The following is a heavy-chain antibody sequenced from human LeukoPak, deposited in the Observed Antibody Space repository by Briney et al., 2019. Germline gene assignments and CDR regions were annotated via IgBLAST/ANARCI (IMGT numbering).Heavy chain of an antibody. D-gene: IGHD3-9*01. CDR2: INHSGST. J-gene: IGHJ4*02. CDR1: GGSISSGGYS. V-gene: IGHV4-30-2*01. Sequence: SETLSLTCAVSGGSISSGGYSWSWIRQPPGQGLEWIGEINHSGSTNYNPSLKSRVTISVDTSKNQFSLKLSSVTAADTAVYYCARGSELTDYYVYWGQGTLVTVSS. CDR3: ARGSELTDYYVY.